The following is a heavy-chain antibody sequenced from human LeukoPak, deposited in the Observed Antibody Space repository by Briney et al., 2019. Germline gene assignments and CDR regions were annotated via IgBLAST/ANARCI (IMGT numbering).Heavy chain of an antibody. CDR3: ARDGYSDSSGYDYPPSV. CDR2: MSYSESS. J-gene: IGHJ4*02. D-gene: IGHD3-22*01. V-gene: IGHV4-59*01. Sequence: SETLSLTCTVSGGSISSYYWSWIRQPPGKGLEWIGYMSYSESSNYNPSLRSRVTISVDASKKQFSLKLSSVTAADTAVYYCARDGYSDSSGYDYPPSVWGQGTLVTVSS. CDR1: GGSISSYY.